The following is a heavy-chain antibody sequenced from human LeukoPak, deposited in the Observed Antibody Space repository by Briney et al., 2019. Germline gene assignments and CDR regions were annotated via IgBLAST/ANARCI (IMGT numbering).Heavy chain of an antibody. V-gene: IGHV3-21*01. J-gene: IGHJ4*01. CDR1: GFTFSKAW. CDR3: ARDRGAYCGGDCYLGFDY. CDR2: IAGSSGYI. Sequence: GGSLRLSCAASGFTFSKAWMSWVRQAPGKGLEWVSSIAGSSGYISYADSVKGRFTISRDNAKKSLYLQMTSLTAEDTAVYYCARDRGAYCGGDCYLGFDYWGRGTLVTVSS. D-gene: IGHD2-21*02.